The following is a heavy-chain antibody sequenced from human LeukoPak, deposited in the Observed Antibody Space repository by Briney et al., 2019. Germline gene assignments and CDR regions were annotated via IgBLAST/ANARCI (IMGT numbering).Heavy chain of an antibody. CDR2: ISSSGSTI. J-gene: IGHJ2*01. V-gene: IGHV3-11*01. CDR3: ARVGRGDYYDSSGYYWVAYWYFDL. Sequence: PGGSLRLSCAASGFTFNIYAMSWVRQAPGKGLEWVSYISSSGSTIYYADSVKGRFTISRDNAKNSLYLQMNSLRAEDTAVYYCARVGRGDYYDSSGYYWVAYWYFDLWGRGTLVTVSS. D-gene: IGHD3-22*01. CDR1: GFTFNIYA.